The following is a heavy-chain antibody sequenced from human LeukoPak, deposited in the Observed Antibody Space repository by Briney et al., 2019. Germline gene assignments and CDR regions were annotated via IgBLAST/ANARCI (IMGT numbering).Heavy chain of an antibody. CDR1: GYSFTTFW. J-gene: IGHJ3*02. D-gene: IGHD2-15*01. CDR2: IYPGDSDA. V-gene: IGHV5-51*01. Sequence: GESLKISCEASGYSFTTFWIAWVRQMPEKGLEWMGVIYPGDSDARYSPSFQGQVTISADKSISTAYLQWSSLKASDTAMYYCASRSQTGAFDIWGQGTLVTVSS. CDR3: ASRSQTGAFDI.